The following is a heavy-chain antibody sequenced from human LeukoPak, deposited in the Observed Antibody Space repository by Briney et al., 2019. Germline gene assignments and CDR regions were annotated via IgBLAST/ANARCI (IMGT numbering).Heavy chain of an antibody. J-gene: IGHJ4*02. CDR3: ARVPYYYDSSGSALDY. Sequence: ASVKVSCKASGYTFTGYFIHWVRQAPGQGLEWMGWINPYSGGTNYAQKFQGRVTMTRDTSISTAYMELSRLRSDDTAVYYCARVPYYYDSSGSALDYWGQGTLVTVSS. V-gene: IGHV1-2*02. CDR2: INPYSGGT. CDR1: GYTFTGYF. D-gene: IGHD3-22*01.